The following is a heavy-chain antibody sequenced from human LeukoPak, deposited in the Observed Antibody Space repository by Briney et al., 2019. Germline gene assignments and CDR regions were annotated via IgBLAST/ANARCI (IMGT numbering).Heavy chain of an antibody. CDR2: ISAYNGNT. V-gene: IGHV1-18*01. D-gene: IGHD3-9*01. J-gene: IGHJ5*02. Sequence: ASVKVSCKASGYTFNTYGITWVRQAPGQGLEWMGWISAYNGNTNYAQKLQGRVTMTTDTSTSTAYMELRSLRSDDTAVYYCARLNYDILTGYPNWFDPWGQGTLVTVSS. CDR3: ARLNYDILTGYPNWFDP. CDR1: GYTFNTYG.